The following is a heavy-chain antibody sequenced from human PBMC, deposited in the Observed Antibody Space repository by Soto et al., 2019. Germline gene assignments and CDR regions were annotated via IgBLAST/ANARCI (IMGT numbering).Heavy chain of an antibody. D-gene: IGHD3-3*01. CDR2: ISGIGGST. Sequence: GGSLRLSCAASGFTFSSYAMSWVRQAPGKGLEWVSAISGIGGSTYYADSVKGRFTISRANSKNTLYLQMNSLRAEDTAVSYCAKDDGGYYDFWSGYSQFDYWGQGTLVTVSS. CDR3: AKDDGGYYDFWSGYSQFDY. V-gene: IGHV3-23*01. J-gene: IGHJ4*02. CDR1: GFTFSSYA.